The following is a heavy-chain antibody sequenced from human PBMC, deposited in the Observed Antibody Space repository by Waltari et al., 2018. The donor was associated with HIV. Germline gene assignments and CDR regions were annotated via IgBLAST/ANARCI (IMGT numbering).Heavy chain of an antibody. D-gene: IGHD1-26*01. J-gene: IGHJ6*02. Sequence: QVQLQASGPGLVQPSETLSLPCTGSGGSISSYSWSWLQQPAGKGLEWIGRFCTSGSTNYNPSLKSRVTMSVDTSKNQFSLKLSSVTAADTAVYYCARDWPYIVGATDGNGMDVWGQGTTVTVSS. CDR2: FCTSGST. V-gene: IGHV4-4*07. CDR1: GGSISSYS. CDR3: ARDWPYIVGATDGNGMDV.